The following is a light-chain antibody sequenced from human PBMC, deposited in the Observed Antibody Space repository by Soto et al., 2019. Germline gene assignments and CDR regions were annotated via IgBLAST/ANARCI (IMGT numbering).Light chain of an antibody. Sequence: ETVLTQSPGTLSLSPGERATLSCRASESIRSNYLAWYRQTPGQAPRLLIFGASKRASGIADRFSGSGSGTDFALIISRLEPEDFALYYWQQYGSSPWTFGQGTKVEIK. CDR2: GAS. CDR1: ESIRSNY. J-gene: IGKJ1*01. CDR3: QQYGSSPWT. V-gene: IGKV3-20*01.